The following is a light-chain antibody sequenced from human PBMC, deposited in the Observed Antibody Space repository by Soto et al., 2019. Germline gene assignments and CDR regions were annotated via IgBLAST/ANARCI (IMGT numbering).Light chain of an antibody. J-gene: IGLJ3*02. CDR3: AAWDDSLNGWV. V-gene: IGLV1-44*01. CDR2: TNN. CDR1: KSNIGSNP. Sequence: QSVLTQPPSASGTPGQKVTISCSGSKSNIGSNPVNWYQQLPGTAPKLLIYTNNQRPSGVPDRFSGSKSGTSASLAISGLQSEDEVDYYCAAWDDSLNGWVFGGGTQLTVL.